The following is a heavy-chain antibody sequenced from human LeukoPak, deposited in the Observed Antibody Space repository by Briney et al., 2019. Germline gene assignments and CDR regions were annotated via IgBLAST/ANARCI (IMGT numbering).Heavy chain of an antibody. CDR1: GFTFDDYA. V-gene: IGHV3-9*03. J-gene: IGHJ4*02. Sequence: GGSLRLSCAASGFTFDDYAMHWVRQAPGKGLEWVSGISWNSGNKGYADSVKGRFTISRDNAKNSLFLQMNSLRAEDMALYYCAKGGGMGWLQQYYFAYWGQGTLVTASS. D-gene: IGHD5-24*01. CDR3: AKGGGMGWLQQYYFAY. CDR2: ISWNSGNK.